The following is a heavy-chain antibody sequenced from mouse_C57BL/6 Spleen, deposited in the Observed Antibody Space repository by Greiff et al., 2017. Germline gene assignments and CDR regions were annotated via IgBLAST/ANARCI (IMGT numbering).Heavy chain of an antibody. J-gene: IGHJ3*01. CDR2: IWSGGST. CDR1: GFSLTSYG. V-gene: IGHV2-4*01. CDR3: AKDGGRGAWFAY. D-gene: IGHD2-3*01. Sequence: QVQLQQSGPGLVQPSQSLSITCTVSGFSLTSYGVHWVRQPPGQGLEWLGVIWSGGSTDYNAAFISRLSISKDNSKSHVFFKMNSLQAEDTAIYYGAKDGGRGAWFAYWGQGTLVTVSA.